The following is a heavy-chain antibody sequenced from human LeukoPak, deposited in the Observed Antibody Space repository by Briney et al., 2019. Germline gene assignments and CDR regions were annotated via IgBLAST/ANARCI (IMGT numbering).Heavy chain of an antibody. CDR2: VYSAGGT. D-gene: IGHD3-10*01. V-gene: IGHV3-66*01. CDR1: GFTVSSNY. J-gene: IGHJ6*03. Sequence: GGSLRLSCAPLGFTVSSNYMSWVRQAPGKGLEWVSVVYSAGGTYYADSVKGRFTISRDNSKNTVYLQMNSLRVEDTAVYYCTRVFYYGSRYYYMDVWGKGTTVTISS. CDR3: TRVFYYGSRYYYMDV.